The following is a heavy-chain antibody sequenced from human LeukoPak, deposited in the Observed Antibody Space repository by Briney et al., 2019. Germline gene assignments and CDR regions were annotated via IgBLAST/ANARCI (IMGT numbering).Heavy chain of an antibody. CDR1: GYTFTSYG. J-gene: IGHJ3*02. V-gene: IGHV1-18*01. Sequence: ASVKVCCKASGYTFTSYGISWVRQAPGQGLEWMGWISAYNGNTNYAQKLRGRVTMTTDTSTSTAYMELRSLRSDDTAVYYCARDFFPPGIWFGEFTDAFDIWGQGTMVTVSS. D-gene: IGHD3-10*01. CDR3: ARDFFPPGIWFGEFTDAFDI. CDR2: ISAYNGNT.